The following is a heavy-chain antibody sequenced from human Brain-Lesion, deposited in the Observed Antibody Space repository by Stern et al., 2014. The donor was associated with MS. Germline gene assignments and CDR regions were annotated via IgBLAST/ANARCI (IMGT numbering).Heavy chain of an antibody. CDR2: IYYSGNT. CDR3: AGEEDIRYCSGGSCTGNWFDP. Sequence: VQLVESGPGLVKPSETLSLTCTVAGGSVSSTSYAWAWIRQPPGKGLEWIGTIYYSGNTYYSPSLKSRLTISLDTSKNPFFLQLRSLPAADTAVYYCAGEEDIRYCSGGSCTGNWFDPWGQGTLVTVSS. D-gene: IGHD2-15*01. CDR1: GGSVSSTSYA. J-gene: IGHJ5*02. V-gene: IGHV4-39*01.